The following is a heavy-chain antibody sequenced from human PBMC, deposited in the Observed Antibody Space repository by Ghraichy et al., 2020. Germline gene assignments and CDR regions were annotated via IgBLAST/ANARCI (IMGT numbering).Heavy chain of an antibody. V-gene: IGHV4-4*09. CDR2: IYTSGST. J-gene: IGHJ2*01. CDR3: ARSSGSYTYWYFDL. Sequence: SETLSLTCTVSGGSISSYYWSWIRQPPGKGLEWIGYIYTSGSTNYNPSLKSRVTISVDTSKNQFSLKLSSVTAADTAVYYCARSSGSYTYWYFDLWGRGTLVTVSS. D-gene: IGHD1-26*01. CDR1: GGSISSYY.